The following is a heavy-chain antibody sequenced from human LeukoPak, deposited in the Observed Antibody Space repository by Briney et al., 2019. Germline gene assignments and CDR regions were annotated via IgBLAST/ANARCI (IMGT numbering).Heavy chain of an antibody. CDR2: IYYSGST. J-gene: IGHJ3*02. D-gene: IGHD2-21*02. Sequence: SETLSLTCTVSGGSISSRDYYWGWVRQPPGKGLEWVGSIYYSGSTYYDASLKSRVTISGDTSKNQFSLKLSCVTAEDTAVYYCATAPCVGDCDSRQNAFVIWGAGAIVSASS. V-gene: IGHV4-39*07. CDR1: GGSISSRDYY. CDR3: ATAPCVGDCDSRQNAFVI.